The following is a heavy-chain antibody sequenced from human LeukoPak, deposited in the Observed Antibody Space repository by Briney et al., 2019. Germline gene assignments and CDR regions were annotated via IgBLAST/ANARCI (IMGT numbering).Heavy chain of an antibody. J-gene: IGHJ4*02. CDR2: INQDGDEK. Sequence: GGSLRLSCAASGFTFSSYSMNWVRQAPGKGLEWVANINQDGDEKYYVDSAKGRFTISRDDAQTSVYLQLSSLRPEDTAVYYCAKNKGWELPAELDSWGQGALVIVSS. CDR1: GFTFSSYS. V-gene: IGHV3-7*01. D-gene: IGHD2-15*01. CDR3: AKNKGWELPAELDS.